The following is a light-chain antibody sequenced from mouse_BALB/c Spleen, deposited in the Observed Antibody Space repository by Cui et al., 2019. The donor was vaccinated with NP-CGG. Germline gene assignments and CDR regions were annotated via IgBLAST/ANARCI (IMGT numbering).Light chain of an antibody. CDR3: ALWYSNHWV. CDR1: TGAVTTSNY. V-gene: IGLV1*01. J-gene: IGLJ1*01. Sequence: QAVVTQASALTTSPGETVTLTCRSSTGAVTTSNYANWVQEKPDHLVTGLIGGTSNRAPGVPARFSGSLIGDKAALTITGAQTEDEAIYFCALWYSNHWVFGGGTKLTVL. CDR2: GTS.